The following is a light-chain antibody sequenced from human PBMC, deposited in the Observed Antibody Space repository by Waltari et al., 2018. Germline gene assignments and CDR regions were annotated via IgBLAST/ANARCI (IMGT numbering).Light chain of an antibody. J-gene: IGLJ3*02. CDR2: EVN. CDR1: SSDVGSFNY. CDR3: SSYGGRNNLL. Sequence: QSALTQPPSASGSPGQSVTISCTGTSSDVGSFNYVSWYQQYPGKTRKLLIYEVNKRPSGIPDCLSGSTSGNTASLTVSGLQAEDEAEYYGSSYGGRNNLLFGEGPKLTVL. V-gene: IGLV2-8*01.